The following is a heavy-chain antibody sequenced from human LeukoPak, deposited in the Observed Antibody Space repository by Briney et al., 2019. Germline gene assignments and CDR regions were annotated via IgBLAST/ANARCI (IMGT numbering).Heavy chain of an antibody. CDR3: AAPEAGYSSGWYAFDI. J-gene: IGHJ3*02. V-gene: IGHV4-59*08. CDR2: IYYSGST. CDR1: GGSISSYY. Sequence: SETLSLTCTVSGGSISSYYWSWIRQPPGKGLEWIGYIYYSGSTNYNPSLKSRVTISVDTSKNQFSLKLSSVTAADTAVYYCAAPEAGYSSGWYAFDIWGQGTMATVSS. D-gene: IGHD6-19*01.